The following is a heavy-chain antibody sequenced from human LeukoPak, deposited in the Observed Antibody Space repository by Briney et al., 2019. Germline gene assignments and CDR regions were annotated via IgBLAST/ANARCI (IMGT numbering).Heavy chain of an antibody. CDR3: AMGVTMIVTPTIVDY. V-gene: IGHV3-74*01. J-gene: IGHJ4*02. CDR2: INSDGSWT. CDR1: GNYW. Sequence: PGGSLRLSCAASGNYWMHWVRQVPGKGLVWVSHINSDGSWTSYADSVKGRFTISRDNSKNTLYLQMNSLRAEDTAVYYCAMGVTMIVTPTIVDYWGQGTLVTVSS. D-gene: IGHD3-22*01.